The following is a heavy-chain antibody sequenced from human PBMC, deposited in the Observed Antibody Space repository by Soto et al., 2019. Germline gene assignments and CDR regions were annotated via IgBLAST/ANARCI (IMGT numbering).Heavy chain of an antibody. J-gene: IGHJ4*02. D-gene: IGHD5-12*01. Sequence: QVQLVQSGAEVKKPGSSVKVSCKASGGTFSSYTISWVRQAPGQGLEWMGRIIPILGIANYAQKFQGRVTITADKSTSTAYMELSSLRSEDTAVYYWARDPSGYDLPAYWGQGTLVTVSS. CDR2: IIPILGIA. V-gene: IGHV1-69*08. CDR3: ARDPSGYDLPAY. CDR1: GGTFSSYT.